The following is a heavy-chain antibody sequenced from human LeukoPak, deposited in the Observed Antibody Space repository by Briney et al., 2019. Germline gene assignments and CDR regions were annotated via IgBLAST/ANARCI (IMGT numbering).Heavy chain of an antibody. Sequence: GGSLRLSCAASGFTFSSYGMHWVRQAPGKGLEWVSGISGSGGSTYYADSVKGRFTISRDNSKNTLYLQMNSLRAEDTAVYYCATNERYSSSWYYFDYWGQGTLVTVSS. CDR3: ATNERYSSSWYYFDY. D-gene: IGHD6-13*01. CDR2: ISGSGGST. CDR1: GFTFSSYG. V-gene: IGHV3-23*01. J-gene: IGHJ4*02.